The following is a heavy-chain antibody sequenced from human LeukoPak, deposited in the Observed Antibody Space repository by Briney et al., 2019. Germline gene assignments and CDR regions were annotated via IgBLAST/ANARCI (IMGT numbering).Heavy chain of an antibody. J-gene: IGHJ4*02. CDR2: IKQDETEK. D-gene: IGHD3-22*01. Sequence: GGSLRLSCTASGFTFSNFWMGWVRQAPGKGLEWVANIKQDETEKFYLGSVKGRFTISRDNAKNPLYLQMNSLRAEDTAVYYCAKDMGSGYRYFDYWGQGTLVTVSS. CDR3: AKDMGSGYRYFDY. CDR1: GFTFSNFW. V-gene: IGHV3-7*03.